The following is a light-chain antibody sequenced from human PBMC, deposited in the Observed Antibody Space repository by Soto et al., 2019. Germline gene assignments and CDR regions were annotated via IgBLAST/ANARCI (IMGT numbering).Light chain of an antibody. V-gene: IGLV1-40*01. CDR1: SSNIGAGYD. CDR3: QSYDSSLRV. Sequence: SVLTQPPSVSGAPGQRVTISCTGSSSNIGAGYDVHWYQQLPGTAPKLLIYGNSNRPSGVPDRFSGSKSGTSASLAITGLQAEDEADYYCQSYDSSLRVFGTGTKVTV. CDR2: GNS. J-gene: IGLJ1*01.